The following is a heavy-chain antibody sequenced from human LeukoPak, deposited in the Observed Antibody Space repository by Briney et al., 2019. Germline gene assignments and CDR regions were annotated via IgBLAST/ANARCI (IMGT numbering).Heavy chain of an antibody. CDR2: ISYDGSKK. Sequence: SGGSLRLSCAASGFNFSSYAMHRVRQAPGKGLEWVAVISYDGSKKYYADSVKGRFTISRDNSKNTLYQQMNSLRAEDTAVYYCARDIAATGTFSDYWGQGTVVTVSS. CDR3: ARDIAATGTFSDY. V-gene: IGHV3-30-3*01. D-gene: IGHD6-13*01. J-gene: IGHJ4*02. CDR1: GFNFSSYA.